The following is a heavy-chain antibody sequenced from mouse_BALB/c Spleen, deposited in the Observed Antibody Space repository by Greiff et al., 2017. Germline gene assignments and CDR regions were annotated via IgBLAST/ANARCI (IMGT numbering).Heavy chain of an antibody. CDR3: ASDMDY. Sequence: DVQLQESGGGLVKPGGSLKLSCAASGFTFSDYYMYWVRQTPEKRLEWVATISDGGSYTYYPDSVKGRFTISRDNAKNNLYLQMSSLKSEDTAMYYCASDMDYWGQGTSVTVSS. J-gene: IGHJ4*01. CDR2: ISDGGSYT. CDR1: GFTFSDYY. V-gene: IGHV5-4*02.